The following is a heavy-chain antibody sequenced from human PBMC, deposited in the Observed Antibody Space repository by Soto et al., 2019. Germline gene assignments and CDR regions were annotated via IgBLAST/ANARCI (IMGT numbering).Heavy chain of an antibody. J-gene: IGHJ4*02. CDR2: INPDGSVG. D-gene: IGHD3-16*01. V-gene: IGHV3-7*03. CDR1: GFTFSTYW. Sequence: EVQLLGSGGGLVQPGGSLRLSCVASGFTFSTYWMNWVRQAPGMGLEWVANINPDGSVGTYVDSVKGRFTTSRDNAKNSLYLQMNSLGADDTAVYFGAGWGGHDYNYWGQGILVTVSS. CDR3: AGWGGHDYNY.